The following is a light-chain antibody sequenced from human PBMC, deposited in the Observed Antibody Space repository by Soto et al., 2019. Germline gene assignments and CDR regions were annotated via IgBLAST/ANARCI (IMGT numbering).Light chain of an antibody. CDR1: QTINNL. J-gene: IGKJ3*01. CDR3: QHYDIYGRLT. Sequence: DMQMTQSPSTLSASVGDTVTISCRTSQTINNLLAWYQKKPGKAPGPLIFDASTVNPGVPSRFSGSGSGTDFTHTISDLQPDDFATYYCQHYDIYGRLTFGPGTTVDIK. V-gene: IGKV1-5*01. CDR2: DAS.